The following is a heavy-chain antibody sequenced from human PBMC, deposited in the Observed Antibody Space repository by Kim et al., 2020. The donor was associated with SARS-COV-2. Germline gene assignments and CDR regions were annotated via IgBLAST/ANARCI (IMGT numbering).Heavy chain of an antibody. Sequence: SVKVSCKASGGTFSSYAISWVPQAPGQGLEWMGRIIPILGIANYAQKFQGRVTITADKSTSTAYMELSSLRSEDTAVYYCARVSGDYGAYYYYGMDVWGQGTTVTVSS. J-gene: IGHJ6*02. CDR3: ARVSGDYGAYYYYGMDV. D-gene: IGHD4-17*01. CDR1: GGTFSSYA. CDR2: IIPILGIA. V-gene: IGHV1-69*04.